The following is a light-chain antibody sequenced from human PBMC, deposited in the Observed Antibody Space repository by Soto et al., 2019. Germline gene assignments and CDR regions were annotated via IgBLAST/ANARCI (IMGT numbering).Light chain of an antibody. J-gene: IGLJ1*01. V-gene: IGLV2-14*01. CDR1: SSDIGTYNH. Sequence: QSVLTQPASVSGSPGQSIAISCAGTSSDIGTYNHVSWYQQHPGKAPQLIIYEDINRPSGLSSRFSGSKSGNTASLTISGLQAEDEADYFCCSYTSENTYVFGNGPKVTVL. CDR2: EDI. CDR3: CSYTSENTYV.